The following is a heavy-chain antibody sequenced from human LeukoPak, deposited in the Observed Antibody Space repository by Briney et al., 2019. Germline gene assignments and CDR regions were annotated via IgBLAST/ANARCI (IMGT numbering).Heavy chain of an antibody. V-gene: IGHV3-30*18. CDR1: GFTFSSYG. CDR2: ISYDGSNK. J-gene: IGHJ3*02. D-gene: IGHD3-3*02. CDR3: AKIRPPAYDI. Sequence: GRSLRLSCAASGFTFSSYGMHWVRQAPGKGLEWVAVISYDGSNKYYADSVKGRFTISRDNSKNTLYLQMNSLRAEDTAVYYCAKIRPPAYDIWGQGTMVTVSS.